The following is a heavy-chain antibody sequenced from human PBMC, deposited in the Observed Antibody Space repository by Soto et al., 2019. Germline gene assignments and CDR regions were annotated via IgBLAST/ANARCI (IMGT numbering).Heavy chain of an antibody. V-gene: IGHV4-39*02. CDR1: GGSIATSSYF. J-gene: IGHJ5*02. Sequence: SETLSLTCTVSGGSIATSSYFWARTRRPPGKGLEWIGSIDYRGTIYNNPSLKSRVTISVDTSKNHFSLKLDSVTAADTALYYCSRRAPEGFDPWGQGTLVTVSS. CDR2: IDYRGTI. CDR3: SRRAPEGFDP.